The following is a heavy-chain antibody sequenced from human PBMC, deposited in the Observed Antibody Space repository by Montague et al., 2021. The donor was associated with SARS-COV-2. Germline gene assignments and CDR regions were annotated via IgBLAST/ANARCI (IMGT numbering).Heavy chain of an antibody. Sequence: SLRLSCAASGFTFSYYAMHWVRQTPGKGLEWVAVISNDGTKKYHADTVKGRFTISRDNAKNSLYLQMNSLRAEDTAVYYCAREIDGIALIVVVTPHYYYAMDVWGQGTTVTVSS. CDR2: ISNDGTKK. D-gene: IGHD3-22*01. V-gene: IGHV3-30-3*01. J-gene: IGHJ6*02. CDR1: GFTFSYYA. CDR3: AREIDGIALIVVVTPHYYYAMDV.